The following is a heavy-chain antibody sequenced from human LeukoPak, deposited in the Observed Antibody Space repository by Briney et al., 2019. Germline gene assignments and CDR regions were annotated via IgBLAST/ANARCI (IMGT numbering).Heavy chain of an antibody. D-gene: IGHD3-10*01. V-gene: IGHV1-3*01. J-gene: IGHJ5*02. CDR1: GYTFTSYA. CDR3: ARDILWFGDETSQDWFDP. Sequence: ASVKVSCKASGYTFTSYAMHWVRQAPGQRLEWMGWINAGNGDTKYSQKFQGRVTITRDTSASTAYMELSSLRSEDTAVYYCARDILWFGDETSQDWFDPWGQGTLVTVSS. CDR2: INAGNGDT.